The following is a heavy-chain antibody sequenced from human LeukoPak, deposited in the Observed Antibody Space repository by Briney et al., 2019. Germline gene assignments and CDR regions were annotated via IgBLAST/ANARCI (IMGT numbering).Heavy chain of an antibody. V-gene: IGHV3-23*01. D-gene: IGHD6-13*01. CDR2: ISGSGGST. Sequence: ETLSLTCAVSGGSISSGGYSWSWIRQPPGKGLEWVSAISGSGGSTYYADSVKGRFTISRDNSKNTLYLQMNSLRAEDTAVYYCAKDVVYSSSFPDFDYWGQGTLVTVSS. CDR3: AKDVVYSSSFPDFDY. CDR1: GGSISSGGYS. J-gene: IGHJ4*02.